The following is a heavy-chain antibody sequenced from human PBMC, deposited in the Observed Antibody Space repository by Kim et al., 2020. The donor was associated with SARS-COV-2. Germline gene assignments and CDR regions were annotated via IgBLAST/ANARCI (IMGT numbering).Heavy chain of an antibody. V-gene: IGHV3-43*02. Sequence: GGSLRLSCAASGFTFDDYAMHWVRQAPGKGLEWVSLISGDGGSTYYADSVKGRFTISRDNSKNSLYLQMNSLRTEDTALYYCACNYYDSSGYAFDIWGQGTMVTVSS. CDR2: ISGDGGST. J-gene: IGHJ3*02. D-gene: IGHD3-22*01. CDR1: GFTFDDYA. CDR3: ACNYYDSSGYAFDI.